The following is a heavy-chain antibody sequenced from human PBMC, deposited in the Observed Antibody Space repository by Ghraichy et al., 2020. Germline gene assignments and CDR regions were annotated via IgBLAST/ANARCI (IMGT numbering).Heavy chain of an antibody. D-gene: IGHD4/OR15-4a*01. CDR3: AKILGIPPYGDYGYFDL. J-gene: IGHJ2*01. CDR1: GFTFSSYA. Sequence: GGSLRLSCAASGFTFSSYAMTWVRQAPGRGLELVSVISGSGYSTYYADSVKGRFTISRDNSKNTLYLQMNSLRAEDTAVYYCAKILGIPPYGDYGYFDLWGRGTLVTVSS. V-gene: IGHV3-23*01. CDR2: ISGSGYST.